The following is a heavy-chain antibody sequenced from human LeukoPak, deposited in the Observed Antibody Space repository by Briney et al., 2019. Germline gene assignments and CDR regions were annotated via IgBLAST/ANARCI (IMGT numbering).Heavy chain of an antibody. CDR2: ISYDGSNK. V-gene: IGHV3-30*18. J-gene: IGHJ4*02. D-gene: IGHD1-26*01. Sequence: PGGSLRLSCAASGFTLSTYGMHWGRQAPGKGLGWVAVISYDGSNKSYADSVKGRFTISRDNSKNTLYLQMNSLRAEDTAVYYCAKETPSSWGPSGSYHFDYWGQGTLVTVSS. CDR3: AKETPSSWGPSGSYHFDY. CDR1: GFTLSTYG.